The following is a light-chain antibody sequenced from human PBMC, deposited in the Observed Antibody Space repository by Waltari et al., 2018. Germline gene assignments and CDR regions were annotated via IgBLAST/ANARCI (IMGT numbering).Light chain of an antibody. CDR1: QGIGTW. CDR2: GAS. J-gene: IGKJ1*01. CDR3: QQGNSFPPT. V-gene: IGKV1-12*01. Sequence: DIQMTQSPPSVSASVGDRVTITCRASQGIGTWLAWYQQKPGKAPKVLIYGASTLLTGLPSRFSGSGSGTEFTLTITGLQPEDFATYFCQQGNSFPPTFGQGTRVEV.